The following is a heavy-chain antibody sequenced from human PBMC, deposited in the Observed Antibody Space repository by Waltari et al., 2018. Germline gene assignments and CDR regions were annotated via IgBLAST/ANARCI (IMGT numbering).Heavy chain of an antibody. CDR3: ARQPWIHLRSSNGAFDS. CDR2: VYYNGTS. CDR1: GGSVSFSLYH. V-gene: IGHV4-39*01. J-gene: IGHJ4*02. Sequence: QVQLQESGPGLVKPSETLSLTCAVSGGSVSFSLYHWGWIRQPPGKGLEWIGSVYYNGTSYYNPSLKSRITLSVDTSKNHFSLQLRSVTAADTAVYYCARQPWIHLRSSNGAFDSWGQGTLVTVSS. D-gene: IGHD5-18*01.